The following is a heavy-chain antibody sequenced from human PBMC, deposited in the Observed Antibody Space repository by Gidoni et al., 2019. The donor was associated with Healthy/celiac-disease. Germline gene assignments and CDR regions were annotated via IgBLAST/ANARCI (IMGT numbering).Heavy chain of an antibody. V-gene: IGHV4-34*01. CDR1: GGSFSGYY. Sequence: QVQLQQWGAGLLKPSETLSLTCAVYGGSFSGYYWSWIRQPPGKGLEWIGEINHSGSTNYNPSLKSRVTISVDTSKNQFSLKLSSVTAADTAVYYCARGSKKGYCSSTSCYAGNWFDPWGQGTLVTVSS. D-gene: IGHD2-2*01. CDR2: INHSGST. J-gene: IGHJ5*02. CDR3: ARGSKKGYCSSTSCYAGNWFDP.